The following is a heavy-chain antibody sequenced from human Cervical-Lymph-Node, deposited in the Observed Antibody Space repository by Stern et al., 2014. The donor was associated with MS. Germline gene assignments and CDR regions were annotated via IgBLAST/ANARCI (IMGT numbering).Heavy chain of an antibody. CDR2: IYPDDSDI. CDR1: GYTFTNNW. CDR3: ARPPPRRKWDDPNYGMDV. D-gene: IGHD1-1*01. Sequence: QLVQSGAEVKKPGESLKISCKGSGYTFTNNWIAWVRQMPGKGLEWMGIIYPDDSDIRYSPSLQGQVTISADKSISNYYLQWSSRKAADSPVYYCARPPPRRKWDDPNYGMDVWGQGTTVTVSS. J-gene: IGHJ6*02. V-gene: IGHV5-51*03.